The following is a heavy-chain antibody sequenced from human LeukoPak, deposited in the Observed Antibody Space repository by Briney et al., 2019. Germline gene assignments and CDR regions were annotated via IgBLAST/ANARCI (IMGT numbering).Heavy chain of an antibody. D-gene: IGHD6-13*01. Sequence: PGGSLRLSCAASGFTFSSYWMSWVRQAPGKGLEWAANIKQDGSEKYYVDSVKGRFTISRDNAKNSLYLQMNSLRAEDTAVYYCAREGDSSSFDYWGQGTLVTVSS. J-gene: IGHJ4*02. CDR1: GFTFSSYW. CDR3: AREGDSSSFDY. CDR2: IKQDGSEK. V-gene: IGHV3-7*01.